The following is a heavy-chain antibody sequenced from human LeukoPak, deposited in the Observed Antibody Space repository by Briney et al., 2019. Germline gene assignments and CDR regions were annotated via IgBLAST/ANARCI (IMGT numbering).Heavy chain of an antibody. D-gene: IGHD3-9*01. CDR3: AKMAPRLRYFDWLPPVDY. V-gene: IGHV3-23*01. CDR2: ISGSGGST. J-gene: IGHJ4*02. CDR1: GFTSSSYA. Sequence: GGSLRLSCAASGFTSSSYAMSWVRQAPGKGLEWVSAISGSGGSTYYADSVKGRFTISRDNSKNTLYLQMNSLRAEDTAVYYCAKMAPRLRYFDWLPPVDYWGQGTLVTVSS.